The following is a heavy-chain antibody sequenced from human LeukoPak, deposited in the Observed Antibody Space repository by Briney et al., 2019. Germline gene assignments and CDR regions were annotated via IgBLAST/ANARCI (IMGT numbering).Heavy chain of an antibody. V-gene: IGHV3-7*01. CDR1: GFTFSSYW. J-gene: IGHJ6*02. CDR2: IKQDGSEK. D-gene: IGHD6-19*01. CDR3: ARDKGEAVALYYYYYGMDV. Sequence: GGSLRLSCAAAGFTFSSYWMSWVSQAPGKGLEWVANIKQDGSEKYYVDSVKGRFTISRDNAKNSLYLQMNSLRAEDTAVYYCARDKGEAVALYYYYYGMDVWGQGTTVTVSS.